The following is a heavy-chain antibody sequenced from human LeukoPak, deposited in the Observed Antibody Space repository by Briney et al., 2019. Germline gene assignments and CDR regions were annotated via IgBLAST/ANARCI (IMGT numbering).Heavy chain of an antibody. D-gene: IGHD2-21*02. CDR2: IYHSGST. CDR1: GGSISSGGYS. V-gene: IGHV4-30-2*05. Sequence: SETLSLTCAVSGGSISSGGYSWSWIRQPPGKGLEWIGYIYHSGSTYYNPSLKSRVTISVDTSKNQFSLKLSSVTAADTAVYYCARESFVVVTGAFDIWGQGTMVTVSS. CDR3: ARESFVVVTGAFDI. J-gene: IGHJ3*02.